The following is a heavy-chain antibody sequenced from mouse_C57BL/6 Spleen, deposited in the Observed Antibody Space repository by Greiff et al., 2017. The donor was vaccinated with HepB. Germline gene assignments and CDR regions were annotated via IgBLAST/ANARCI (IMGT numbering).Heavy chain of an antibody. J-gene: IGHJ3*01. D-gene: IGHD2-3*01. CDR3: DKCDVYGDGYYLFAY. CDR2: IYPGSGST. V-gene: IGHV1-55*01. CDR1: GYTFTSYW. Sequence: VQLQQSGAELVQPGASVKMSCKASGYTFTSYWITWVKQRPGQGLEWIGDIYPGSGSTNYNEKFKSKATLTVDTSSSTASMQLSRLTSEDSAVYYCDKCDVYGDGYYLFAYWGQGTLVTVSA.